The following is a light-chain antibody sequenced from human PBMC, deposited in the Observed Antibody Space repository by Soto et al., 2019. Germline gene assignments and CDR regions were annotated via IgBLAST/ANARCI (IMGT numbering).Light chain of an antibody. Sequence: EIVLTQSPATLQLSPRERATLSCRASQRVSRYLACYPQKPGQAPRLLIYDASSRATCIPARFRRSGSGTDFTLSIGSREDEEFAVSYCQQRSTWPYTFGQGNKLE. J-gene: IGKJ2*01. CDR2: DAS. CDR3: QQRSTWPYT. CDR1: QRVSRY. V-gene: IGKV3-11*01.